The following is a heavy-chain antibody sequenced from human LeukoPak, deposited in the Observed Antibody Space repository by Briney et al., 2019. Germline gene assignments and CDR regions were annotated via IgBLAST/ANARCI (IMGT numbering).Heavy chain of an antibody. V-gene: IGHV4-34*01. J-gene: IGHJ4*02. D-gene: IGHD3-22*01. CDR1: GVSFSGYY. Sequence: SETLSLTCALYGVSFSGYYWSCIRQPPVKGQEWSGEINHSGSTNYTPSLKSRVTISVDTSKKQFPLRVRCVTAAETAVYYCARWGNGGYYGSSACRAPQGSGRYFDYWGQGTLVTVSS. CDR2: INHSGST. CDR3: ARWGNGGYYGSSACRAPQGSGRYFDY.